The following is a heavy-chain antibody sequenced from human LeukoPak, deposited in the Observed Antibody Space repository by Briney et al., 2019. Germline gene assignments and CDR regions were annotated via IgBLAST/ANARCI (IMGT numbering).Heavy chain of an antibody. CDR2: IKSKTDGGTT. CDR3: TTSPGGYSYFFDY. CDR1: GFTFSNAW. Sequence: PGGSLRLSCAASGFTFSNAWMSWVRQAPGKGLEWVGRIKSKTDGGTTDYAAPVKGRFTISRDDSKNTLYLQMNSLKTEDTAVYYCTTSPGGYSYFFDYWGQGTLVTVSS. V-gene: IGHV3-15*01. J-gene: IGHJ4*02. D-gene: IGHD5-18*01.